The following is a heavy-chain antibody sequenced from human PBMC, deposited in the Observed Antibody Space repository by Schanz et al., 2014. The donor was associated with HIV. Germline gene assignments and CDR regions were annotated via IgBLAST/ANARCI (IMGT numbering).Heavy chain of an antibody. CDR3: ARDFSQGRDSSGPYDAFEL. CDR2: IWFDGSNK. CDR1: GFTFSTYV. D-gene: IGHD3-22*01. Sequence: QVQLVESGGGVVQPGRSLRLSCAASGFTFSTYVMHWVRQAPGKGLEWVAIIWFDGSNKYYADSVRGRFTISRDNSKNTLYLQMNSLRAEDTAVYYCARDFSQGRDSSGPYDAFELWGQGTMVTVSA. J-gene: IGHJ3*01. V-gene: IGHV3-33*01.